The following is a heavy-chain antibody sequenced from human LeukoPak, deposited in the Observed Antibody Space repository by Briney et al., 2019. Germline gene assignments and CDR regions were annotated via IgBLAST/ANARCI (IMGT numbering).Heavy chain of an antibody. Sequence: PSETLSLTCTVSGGSISSSSYYWGWIRQPPGKGLEWIGSIYYSGSTYYNPSLKSRVTISVDTSKNQFSLKLSSVTAADTAVYYCARSPRAGAATWNYYYGMDVWGQGTTVTVSS. CDR3: ARSPRAGAATWNYYYGMDV. D-gene: IGHD6-13*01. CDR2: IYYSGST. CDR1: GGSISSSSYY. V-gene: IGHV4-39*01. J-gene: IGHJ6*02.